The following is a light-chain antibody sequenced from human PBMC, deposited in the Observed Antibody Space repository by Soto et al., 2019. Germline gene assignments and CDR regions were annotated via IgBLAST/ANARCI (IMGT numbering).Light chain of an antibody. CDR3: QQYNYWPPFT. J-gene: IGKJ3*01. CDR2: GAS. CDR1: QSVSSN. V-gene: IGKV3-15*01. Sequence: EIVMTQSPATLSVSPGERATLSCRASQSVSSNLAWYQQSPGQAPRLLIHGASTRASGIPARFSGSGSGTEFTLTISSLQSEDFAVYYCQQYNYWPPFTFGPGTKVEIK.